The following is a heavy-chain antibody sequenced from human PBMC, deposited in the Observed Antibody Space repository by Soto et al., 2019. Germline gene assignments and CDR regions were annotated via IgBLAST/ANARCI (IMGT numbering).Heavy chain of an antibody. CDR3: ARVGSASLMVVVIADH. V-gene: IGHV3-49*03. CDR2: IRSKGYGGTT. CDR1: GFTFGDYA. J-gene: IGHJ4*02. D-gene: IGHD3-22*01. Sequence: GGSLRLSCTTSGFTFGDYAMSWFRQAPGKGLEWVGFIRSKGYGGTTQYAASVKGRFTISRDDSESIAYLQMDSLKTEDTALYYCARVGSASLMVVVIADHWGQGTQVTAPQ.